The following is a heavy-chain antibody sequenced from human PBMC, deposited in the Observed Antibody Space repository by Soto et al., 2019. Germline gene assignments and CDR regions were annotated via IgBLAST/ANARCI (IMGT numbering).Heavy chain of an antibody. V-gene: IGHV4-34*01. CDR1: GGSFSGYY. CDR3: ARGGGGYCSGGSCSRLRRNWFDP. CDR2: INHSGST. Sequence: QVQLQQWGAGLLKPSETLSLTCAVYGGSFSGYYWSWIRQPPGKGLEWIGEINHSGSTNYNPSLKSRVTISVDTSKNQFSLKLSSVTAADTAVYYCARGGGGYCSGGSCSRLRRNWFDPWGQGTLVTVSS. J-gene: IGHJ5*02. D-gene: IGHD2-15*01.